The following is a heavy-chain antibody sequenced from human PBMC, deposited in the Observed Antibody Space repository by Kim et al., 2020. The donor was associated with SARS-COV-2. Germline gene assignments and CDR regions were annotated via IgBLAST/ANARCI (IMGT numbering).Heavy chain of an antibody. CDR3: ARDISRDMVNWFDP. J-gene: IGHJ5*02. D-gene: IGHD2-15*01. CDR2: ISAYNGNT. CDR1: GYTFTSYG. V-gene: IGHV1-18*01. Sequence: ASVKVSCKASGYTFTSYGISWVRQAPGQGLEWMGWISAYNGNTNYAQKLQGRVTMTTDTSTSTAYMELRSLRSDDTAVYYCARDISRDMVNWFDPWGQGTLVTVSS.